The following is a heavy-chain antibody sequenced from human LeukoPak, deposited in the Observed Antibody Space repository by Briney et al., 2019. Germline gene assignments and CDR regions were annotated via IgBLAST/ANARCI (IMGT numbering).Heavy chain of an antibody. D-gene: IGHD1-26*01. V-gene: IGHV4-59*01. J-gene: IGHJ4*02. Sequence: SETLSLTCTVSGVAIRTYYWSWIRQPPGKGVEWIGYIHYSGSTNYNPSLKGRVTMSMDTSKNQFSLRLSSLTAADTAVYYCARGQRSYFGAVDDWGQGILVTVSS. CDR2: IHYSGST. CDR3: ARGQRSYFGAVDD. CDR1: GVAIRTYY.